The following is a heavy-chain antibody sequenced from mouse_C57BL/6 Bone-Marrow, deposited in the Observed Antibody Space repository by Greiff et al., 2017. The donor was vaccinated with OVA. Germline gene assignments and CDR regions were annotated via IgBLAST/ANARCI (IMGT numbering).Heavy chain of an antibody. V-gene: IGHV5-17*01. Sequence: EVMLVESGGGLVKPGGSLKLSCAASGFTFSDYGMHWVRQAPEKGLEWVAYISSGSSTIYYADTVKGRFTISRDNAKNTLFLQMTSLRSEDTAMYYCARPGYYGSSYWYFDVWGTGTTVTVSS. CDR1: GFTFSDYG. D-gene: IGHD1-1*01. J-gene: IGHJ1*03. CDR3: ARPGYYGSSYWYFDV. CDR2: ISSGSSTI.